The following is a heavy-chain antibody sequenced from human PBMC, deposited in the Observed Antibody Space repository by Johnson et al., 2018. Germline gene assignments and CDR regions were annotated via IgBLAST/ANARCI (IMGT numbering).Heavy chain of an antibody. CDR3: ARAHLRAGVAFDI. J-gene: IGHJ3*02. V-gene: IGHV3-72*01. Sequence: VQLVQSGGGLVQPGGSLRLSCAASGFTFSDHYMDWVRQAPGKGLEWVGRTRNKANSYTTEYAASVKGRFTLSRDDSKNSLYLQMNSLKTEDTVLYYCARAHLRAGVAFDIWGQGTIVTVSS. D-gene: IGHD2-8*01. CDR1: GFTFSDHY. CDR2: TRNKANSYTT.